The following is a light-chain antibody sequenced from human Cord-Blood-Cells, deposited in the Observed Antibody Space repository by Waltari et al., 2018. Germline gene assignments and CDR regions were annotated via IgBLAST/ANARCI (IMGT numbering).Light chain of an antibody. V-gene: IGKV3-11*01. CDR2: DAS. CDR1: QSVSSY. Sequence: DIVLTHSSATLSLSPGERDHLSCRASQSVSSYLAWYQQKPGKAPRLLIYDASNRATGIPARFSGSGSGTDFTLTISSLEPEDFAVYYCQQRSNWPLTFGGGTKVEIK. J-gene: IGKJ4*01. CDR3: QQRSNWPLT.